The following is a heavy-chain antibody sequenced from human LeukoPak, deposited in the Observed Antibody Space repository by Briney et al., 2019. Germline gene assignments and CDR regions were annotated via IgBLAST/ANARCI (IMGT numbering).Heavy chain of an antibody. CDR2: IYTSGST. CDR1: GGSISSGSYY. D-gene: IGHD3-9*01. J-gene: IGHJ5*02. Sequence: SETLSLTCTVSGGSISSGSYYWSWIRQPAGKGLEWIGRIYTSGSTYYNPSLKSRVTISVDTSKNQFSLKLSSVTAADTAVYYCARAPEDILTGYSTGGSWFDPWGQGTLVTVSS. V-gene: IGHV4-61*02. CDR3: ARAPEDILTGYSTGGSWFDP.